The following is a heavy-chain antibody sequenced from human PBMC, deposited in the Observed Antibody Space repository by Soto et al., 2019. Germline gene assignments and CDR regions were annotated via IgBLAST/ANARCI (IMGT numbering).Heavy chain of an antibody. CDR3: ARGSSNAFDI. CDR1: GFSFYNYW. CDR2: IKPDGSDK. J-gene: IGHJ3*02. Sequence: EVQLVESGGGLVQPGESLRLSCAASGFSFYNYWMNWVRQAPGKGPEWVANIKPDGSDKNYVDSVKGRFTISRDNAKKSLFLQMNSLRVEDTAVYYCARGSSNAFDIWGQGTMVTVSS. V-gene: IGHV3-7*02.